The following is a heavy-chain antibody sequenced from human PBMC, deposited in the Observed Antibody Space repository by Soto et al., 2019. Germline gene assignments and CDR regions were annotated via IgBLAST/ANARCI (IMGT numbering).Heavy chain of an antibody. CDR3: AYSLGYCTNGVCHSRGWFDP. D-gene: IGHD2-8*01. CDR1: GYTFTSYD. Sequence: QVQLVQSGAEVKKPGASVKVSCKASGYTFTSYDINWVRQATGQGLEWMGWMNPNSGNTGYAQKFQGRVTMTRNTSISTAYMELSSLRSEDTAVYYCAYSLGYCTNGVCHSRGWFDPWGQGTLVTVSS. V-gene: IGHV1-8*01. CDR2: MNPNSGNT. J-gene: IGHJ5*02.